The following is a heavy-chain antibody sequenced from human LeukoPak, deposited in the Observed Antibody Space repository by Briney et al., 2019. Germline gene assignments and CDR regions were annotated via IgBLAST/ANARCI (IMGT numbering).Heavy chain of an antibody. D-gene: IGHD3-22*01. J-gene: IGHJ4*02. CDR2: IYHSGST. CDR1: GYSISSGYY. V-gene: IGHV4-38-2*01. Sequence: SETLSLTCAVSGYSISSGYYWGWIRQPPGKGQEWIGSIYHSGSTYYNPSLKSRVTISVDTSKNQFSLKLSSVTAADTAVYYCARATFPSYYDSSGYSDYWGQGTLVTVSS. CDR3: ARATFPSYYDSSGYSDY.